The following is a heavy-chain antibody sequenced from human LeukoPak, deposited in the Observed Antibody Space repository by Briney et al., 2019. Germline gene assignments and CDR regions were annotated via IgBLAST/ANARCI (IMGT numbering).Heavy chain of an antibody. D-gene: IGHD1-26*01. CDR2: VTGSGRRT. V-gene: IGHV3-23*01. J-gene: IGHJ4*02. Sequence: PGGSLRLSCAASGFTFSSYSMNWVRQAPGKGLEWVSSVTGSGRRTDYADSVKGRFTISRDNSKNVIYLQMNRLRDDDTAVYTCARGRVEWELLGPDDWGQGTLVTVSS. CDR1: GFTFSSYS. CDR3: ARGRVEWELLGPDD.